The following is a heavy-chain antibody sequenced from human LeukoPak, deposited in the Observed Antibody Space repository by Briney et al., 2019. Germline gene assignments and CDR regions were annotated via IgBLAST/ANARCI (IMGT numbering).Heavy chain of an antibody. J-gene: IGHJ4*02. CDR3: ARGPEYYYDSSGYTKSRSFDY. V-gene: IGHV4-4*07. D-gene: IGHD3-22*01. Sequence: SETLSLTCTVSGGSMNHYHWSWIRQPAGRGLEWIGHIYTSGTTNYNPSLKSRVTISVDTSKNQFSLKLSSVTAADTAVYYCARGPEYYYDSSGYTKSRSFDYWGQGTLVTVSS. CDR2: IYTSGTT. CDR1: GGSMNHYH.